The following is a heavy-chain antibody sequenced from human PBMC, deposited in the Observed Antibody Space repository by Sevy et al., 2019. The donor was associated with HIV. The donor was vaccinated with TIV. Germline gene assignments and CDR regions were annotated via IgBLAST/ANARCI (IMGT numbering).Heavy chain of an antibody. D-gene: IGHD3-10*01. J-gene: IGHJ4*02. CDR3: ARGGEVTMVRGVIDTLGY. CDR2: INPNSGGT. CDR1: GYTFTGYY. Sequence: ASVKVSCKASGYTFTGYYMHWVRQAPGQGLEWMGRINPNSGGTNYAQKFQGRVTMTRDTSISTAYMELSRLRSDDTAVYYCARGGEVTMVRGVIDTLGYWGQGTLVTVSS. V-gene: IGHV1-2*06.